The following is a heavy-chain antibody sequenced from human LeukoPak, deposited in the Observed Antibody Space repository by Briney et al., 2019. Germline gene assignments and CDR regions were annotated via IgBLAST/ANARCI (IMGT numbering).Heavy chain of an antibody. CDR1: GFTFSSYR. CDR3: VRDGDDFNFDY. D-gene: IGHD5-24*01. CDR2: IDSDDGSTT. V-gene: IGHV3-74*01. Sequence: GGSLRLSCAASGFTFSSYRMHWVRQAPGKGLVWVSRIDSDDGSTTNYADSVKGRFTISRDNAKNTLYLQMSSLRAEDTAVYFCVRDGDDFNFDYWGQGSLVTVSS. J-gene: IGHJ4*02.